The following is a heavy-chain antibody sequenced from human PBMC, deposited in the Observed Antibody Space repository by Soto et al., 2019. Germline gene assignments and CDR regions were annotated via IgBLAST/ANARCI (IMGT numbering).Heavy chain of an antibody. CDR1: GYTFTSYT. D-gene: IGHD6-19*01. J-gene: IGHJ4*02. CDR3: ARGVAGIDY. CDR2: INAGNGNT. Sequence: QVQLVQSGAEVKKPGASVKVSCKASGYTFTSYTMHWVRQAPGQRLEWMGWINAGNGNTKYSQKXQXXXTXXRDPSASTAYMELSSLRSEDTAVYSCARGVAGIDYWGQGTLVTVSS. V-gene: IGHV1-3*01.